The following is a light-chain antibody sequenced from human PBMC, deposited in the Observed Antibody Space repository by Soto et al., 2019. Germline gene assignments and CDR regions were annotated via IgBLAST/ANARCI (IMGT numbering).Light chain of an antibody. CDR3: AAWDDSLDGWV. Sequence: QAVVTQPPSASGTPGQRVTFSCSGSSSNIGSNTVNWFQQLPGTAPKVLIYNNDQRPSGVPDRFSGSKSGTSGSLAISGLQSEDEADYYCAAWDDSLDGWVFGGGTKVTVL. V-gene: IGLV1-44*01. CDR1: SSNIGSNT. CDR2: NND. J-gene: IGLJ3*02.